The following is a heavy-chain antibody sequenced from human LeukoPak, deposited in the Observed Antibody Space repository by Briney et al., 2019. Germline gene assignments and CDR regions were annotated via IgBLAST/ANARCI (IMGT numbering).Heavy chain of an antibody. CDR2: IYYSGSA. V-gene: IGHV4-31*03. J-gene: IGHJ4*02. Sequence: NPSETLSLTCSVSGGSIGSDGYYWNWIRQHPGKGLEWIGYIYYSGSASYNPSLKSRVTISVDTSKNQFSLRLSSVTAADTAVYYCARGRFYGFSGDSWGQGSLVTVSS. CDR1: GGSIGSDGYY. D-gene: IGHD3-10*01. CDR3: ARGRFYGFSGDS.